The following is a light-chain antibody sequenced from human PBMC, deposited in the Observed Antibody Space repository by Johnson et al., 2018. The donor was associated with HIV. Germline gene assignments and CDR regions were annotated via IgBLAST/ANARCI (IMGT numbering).Light chain of an antibody. CDR3: GTWDSSLSAYYV. CDR1: SSNIGNNY. J-gene: IGLJ1*01. Sequence: QAVLTQPPSVSVAPGQKVTISCSGSSSNIGNNYVSWYQQLPGTAPKLLIYDNNKRPSGIPDRFSGSKSGTSATLGITGLQTGDEADYCCGTWDSSLSAYYVFGTGTKVTVL. V-gene: IGLV1-51*01. CDR2: DNN.